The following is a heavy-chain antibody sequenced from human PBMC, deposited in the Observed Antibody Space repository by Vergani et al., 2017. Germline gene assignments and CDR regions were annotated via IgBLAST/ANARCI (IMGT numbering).Heavy chain of an antibody. J-gene: IGHJ3*02. Sequence: QVQLVESGGGVVQPGRSLRLSCAASGFTFSSYGMHWVRQAPGKGLEWVAVIWYDGSNKYYADSVKGRFTISRDNSKNTLYLQMNSLRAEDTAVYYCAREAIFGVRDAFDIWGQGTMVTVSS. V-gene: IGHV3-33*01. CDR1: GFTFSSYG. CDR2: IWYDGSNK. D-gene: IGHD3-3*01. CDR3: AREAIFGVRDAFDI.